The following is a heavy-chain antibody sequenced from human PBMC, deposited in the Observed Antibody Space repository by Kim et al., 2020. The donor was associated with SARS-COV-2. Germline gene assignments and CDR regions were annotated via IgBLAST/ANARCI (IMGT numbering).Heavy chain of an antibody. Sequence: DYAQKFQGRVTMTRDTSISSAYMELTSLRSDDTAIYYCARQEVTSSFDFWGPGTLVTVSS. J-gene: IGHJ4*02. V-gene: IGHV1-2*02. CDR3: ARQEVTSSFDF.